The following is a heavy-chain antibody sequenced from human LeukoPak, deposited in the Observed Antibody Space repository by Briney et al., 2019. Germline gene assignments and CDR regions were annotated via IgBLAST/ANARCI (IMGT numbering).Heavy chain of an antibody. J-gene: IGHJ2*01. V-gene: IGHV4-38-2*02. CDR3: ATGGSSWPTDLWYFDL. CDR2: IYHSGST. Sequence: SETLSLTCTVSGYSISSGYYWGWIRQPPGKGLEWIGEIYHSGSTNYNPSLKSRVTISVDKSKNQFSLKLTSVTAADTAVYYCATGGSSWPTDLWYFDLWGRGTLVTVSS. D-gene: IGHD6-13*01. CDR1: GYSISSGYY.